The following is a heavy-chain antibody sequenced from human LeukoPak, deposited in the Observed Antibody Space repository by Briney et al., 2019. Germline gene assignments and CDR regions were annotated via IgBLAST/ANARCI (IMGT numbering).Heavy chain of an antibody. CDR2: IGGGGPTT. V-gene: IGHV3-23*01. J-gene: IGHJ4*02. Sequence: GGSLRLSCAASGFTFSTYAMTWVRQAPAKGLEWVSTIGGGGPTTDYADSVKDRFTISRDNSKNTLYLQMNSLRAEDTAVYFCARGFLGGTDQYFDSWGQGTLVTVSS. CDR1: GFTFSTYA. CDR3: ARGFLGGTDQYFDS. D-gene: IGHD6-19*01.